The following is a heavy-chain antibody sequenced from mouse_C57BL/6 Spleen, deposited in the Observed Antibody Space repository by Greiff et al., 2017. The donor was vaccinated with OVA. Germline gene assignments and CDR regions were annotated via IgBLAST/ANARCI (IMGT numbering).Heavy chain of an antibody. J-gene: IGHJ4*01. CDR2: IDPETGGT. CDR3: TKASVVRAMEY. D-gene: IGHD6-1*01. Sequence: VQLVESGAELVRPGASVTLSCKASGYTFTDYEMHWVKQTPVHGLEWIGAIDPETGGTAYNQKFKGKAILTADKSSSTAYMELRSLTSEDSAVYYCTKASVVRAMEYWGQGTSVTVSP. CDR1: GYTFTDYE. V-gene: IGHV1-15*01.